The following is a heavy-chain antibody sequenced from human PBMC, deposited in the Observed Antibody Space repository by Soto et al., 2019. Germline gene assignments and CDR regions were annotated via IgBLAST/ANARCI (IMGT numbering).Heavy chain of an antibody. CDR1: GFTFSSYG. Sequence: LRLSCAASGFTFSSYGMHWVRQAPGKGLEWVAVISYDGSNKYYADSVKGRFTISRDNSKNTLYLQMNSLRAEDTAVYYCARCCYYYYGMDVWGQGTTVTVSS. J-gene: IGHJ6*02. CDR2: ISYDGSNK. CDR3: ARCCYYYYGMDV. V-gene: IGHV3-30*03.